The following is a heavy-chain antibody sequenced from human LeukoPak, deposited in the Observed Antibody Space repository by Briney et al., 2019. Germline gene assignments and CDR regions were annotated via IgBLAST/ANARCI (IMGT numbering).Heavy chain of an antibody. Sequence: GGALRLSCSASGFTFSCYSMNWVRQAPGKGLEWVSSISRSSSYLYYADAVKGRFTISRDNAKNSLYLQMNRLRAEDTAVYYCARDWGYYYYYGMDVWGQGTTVTVSS. CDR1: GFTFSCYS. J-gene: IGHJ6*02. CDR3: ARDWGYYYYYGMDV. V-gene: IGHV3-21*01. CDR2: ISRSSSYL. D-gene: IGHD3-16*01.